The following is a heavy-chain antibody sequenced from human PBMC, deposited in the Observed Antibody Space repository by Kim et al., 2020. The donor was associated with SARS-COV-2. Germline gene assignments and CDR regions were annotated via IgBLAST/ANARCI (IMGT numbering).Heavy chain of an antibody. V-gene: IGHV3-33*01. CDR2: IWYDGSNK. CDR1: GFTFSNYG. CDR3: ARKWELPDY. J-gene: IGHJ4*02. Sequence: GGSLRLSCAASGFTFSNYGMHWVRQAPGKGLEWVAVIWYDGSNKYYADFVKGRFTISRDNSKNTLYLQMNSLRAEDTAGYYCARKWELPDYWGQGTLVTVSS. D-gene: IGHD1-26*01.